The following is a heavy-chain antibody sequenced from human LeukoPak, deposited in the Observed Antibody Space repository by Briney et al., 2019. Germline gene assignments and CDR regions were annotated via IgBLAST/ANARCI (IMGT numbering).Heavy chain of an antibody. V-gene: IGHV3-30*02. D-gene: IGHD5-24*01. CDR1: GFTFGSYG. CDR2: IRYDGSNK. J-gene: IGHJ4*02. Sequence: GGSLRLSCAASGFTFGSYGMHWVRQAPGKGLEWVAFIRYDGSNKYYADSVKGRFTISRDNSKNTLYLQMNSLRAEDTAVYYCAKALMATTYYFDYWGQGTLVTVSS. CDR3: AKALMATTYYFDY.